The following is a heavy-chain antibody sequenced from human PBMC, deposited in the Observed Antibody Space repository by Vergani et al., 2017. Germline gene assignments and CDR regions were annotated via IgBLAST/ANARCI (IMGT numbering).Heavy chain of an antibody. D-gene: IGHD1-1*01. Sequence: VQLVESGGGVVQPGGSLRLSCVVSGFDFSSYIMNWVRQAPGKGLEWVSFVSTGTKSQSYAESVKGRFTISRDSAKNSLYLQMDSLRAEDTAVYYCARGPTGTPRTYFQQWGQGILVTVSS. V-gene: IGHV3-48*01. J-gene: IGHJ1*01. CDR1: GFDFSSYI. CDR2: VSTGTKSQ. CDR3: ARGPTGTPRTYFQQ.